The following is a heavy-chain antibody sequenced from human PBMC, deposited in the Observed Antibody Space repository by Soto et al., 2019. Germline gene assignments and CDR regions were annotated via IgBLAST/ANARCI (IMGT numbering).Heavy chain of an antibody. CDR3: AKDVRGCSYGYFDY. J-gene: IGHJ4*02. D-gene: IGHD5-18*01. CDR2: ISGSGGST. V-gene: IGHV3-23*01. CDR1: GFTFSSYG. Sequence: GGSLRLSCAASGFTFSSYGMSWVRQAPGKGLEWVSAISGSGGSTYYADSVKGRFTISRDNSKNTLYLQMNSLRAEDTAVYYCAKDVRGCSYGYFDYWGQGTLVTVSS.